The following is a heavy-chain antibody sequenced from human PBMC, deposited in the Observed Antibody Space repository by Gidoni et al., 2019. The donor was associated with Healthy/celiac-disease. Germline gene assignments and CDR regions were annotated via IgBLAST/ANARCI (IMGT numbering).Heavy chain of an antibody. CDR3: ASRPYGDYDWYFDL. Sequence: VQLQESGPGLVKPSETLSLTCTVSGGSISSYYWSWIRQPPGKGLEWIGYIYYSGSTNYNPSLKSRVTISVDTSKNQFSLKLSSVTAADTAVYYCASRPYGDYDWYFDLWGRGTLVTVSS. CDR1: GGSISSYY. J-gene: IGHJ2*01. CDR2: IYYSGST. D-gene: IGHD4-17*01. V-gene: IGHV4-59*01.